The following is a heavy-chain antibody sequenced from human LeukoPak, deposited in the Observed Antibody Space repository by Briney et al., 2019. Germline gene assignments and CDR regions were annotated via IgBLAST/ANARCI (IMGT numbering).Heavy chain of an antibody. CDR1: GFTFSSYS. CDR2: ISSSSSYI. CDR3: ATRGIAVAGYFDY. J-gene: IGHJ4*02. D-gene: IGHD6-19*01. Sequence: PGGSLRLSCAASGFTFSSYSMNWVRQAPGKGLEWVSSISSSSSYIYYADLVKGRFTISRDNAKNSLYLQMNSLRAEDTAVYYCATRGIAVAGYFDYWGQGTMVTVSS. V-gene: IGHV3-21*04.